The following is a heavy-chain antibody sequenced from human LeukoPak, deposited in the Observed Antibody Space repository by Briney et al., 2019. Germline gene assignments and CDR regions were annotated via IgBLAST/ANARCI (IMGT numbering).Heavy chain of an antibody. CDR1: GFTFNNYG. D-gene: IGHD6-19*01. J-gene: IGHJ4*02. V-gene: IGHV3-30*03. CDR3: ARGGTYSSGWYFDY. CDR2: ISYDGSDT. Sequence: PGGSLRLSCAASGFTFNNYGMHWVRQAPGKGLEWVAMISYDGSDTYYADSVKGRFTISRDNSKNTLYLQMNSLRAEDTAVYYCARGGTYSSGWYFDYWGQGTLVTVSS.